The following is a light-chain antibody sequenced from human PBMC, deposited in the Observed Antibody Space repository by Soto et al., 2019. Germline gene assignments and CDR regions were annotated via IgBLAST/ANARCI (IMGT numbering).Light chain of an antibody. CDR1: NSDVGGYNY. Sequence: QSALTQPASVSGSPGQSITISCTGANSDVGGYNYVSWYQQHPGKGPKLLIYGVTYRASGVSHRFSGSKSGNTASLTISGLQAEDEADYYCSSYTSGTTLVVFGGGTKVTVL. J-gene: IGLJ2*01. CDR3: SSYTSGTTLVV. V-gene: IGLV2-14*03. CDR2: GVT.